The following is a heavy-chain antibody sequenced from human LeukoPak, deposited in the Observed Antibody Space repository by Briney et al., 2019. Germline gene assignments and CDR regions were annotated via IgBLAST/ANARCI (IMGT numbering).Heavy chain of an antibody. Sequence: GGSLRLSFAASGFTFSDHWMTWVRQAPGKRLEWVANIKEDGSGKYYADSVKGRFTVSRDNAKNSLSLQMNSLGAEDTAVYYCARHIPRGNNYFDCWGQGTLVTVSS. V-gene: IGHV3-7*01. CDR2: IKEDGSGK. D-gene: IGHD1/OR15-1a*01. J-gene: IGHJ4*02. CDR1: GFTFSDHW. CDR3: ARHIPRGNNYFDC.